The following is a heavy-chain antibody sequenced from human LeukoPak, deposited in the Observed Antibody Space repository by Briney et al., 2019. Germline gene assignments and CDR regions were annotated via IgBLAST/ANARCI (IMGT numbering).Heavy chain of an antibody. CDR3: ARPAPVEYQLLLDRDDVNRHYYYGMDV. J-gene: IGHJ6*02. D-gene: IGHD2-2*01. Sequence: SVKVSCKASGGTFSSYAISWVRQAPGQGLEWMGGIIPIFGTANYAQKFQGRVTITADGSTSTAYMELSSLRSEDTAVYYCARPAPVEYQLLLDRDDVNRHYYYGMDVWGQGTTVTVSS. CDR1: GGTFSSYA. V-gene: IGHV1-69*01. CDR2: IIPIFGTA.